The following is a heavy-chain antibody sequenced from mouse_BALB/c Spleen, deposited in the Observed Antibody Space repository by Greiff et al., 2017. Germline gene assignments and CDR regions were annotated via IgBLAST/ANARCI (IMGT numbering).Heavy chain of an antibody. CDR2: ISDGGSYT. V-gene: IGHV5-4*02. CDR3: ARESDWYFDV. J-gene: IGHJ1*01. Sequence: EVKLVESGGGLVKPGGSLKLSCAASGFTFSDYYMYWVRQTPEKRLEWVATISDGGSYTYYPDSVKGRFTISRDNAKNNLYLQMSSLKSEDTAMYYCARESDWYFDVWGAGTTVTVSS. CDR1: GFTFSDYY.